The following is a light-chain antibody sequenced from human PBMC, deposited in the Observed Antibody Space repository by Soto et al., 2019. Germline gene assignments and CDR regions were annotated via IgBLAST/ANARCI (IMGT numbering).Light chain of an antibody. V-gene: IGKV1-39*01. J-gene: IGKJ2*01. Sequence: DIQMTQSPSSLSASVGDRVTITCRASQSISSYLNWYQQKPGKAPKLLIYAASSLKSGVPTRFSGSGSGTDFTLTISSLQPEDFAPYYCQQSYSTLMFTFGQGTKLEIK. CDR1: QSISSY. CDR2: AAS. CDR3: QQSYSTLMFT.